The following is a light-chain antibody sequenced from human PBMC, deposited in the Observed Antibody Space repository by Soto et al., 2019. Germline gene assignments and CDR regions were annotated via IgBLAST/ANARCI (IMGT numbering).Light chain of an antibody. V-gene: IGKV3-20*01. CDR3: QQYGSSSIT. J-gene: IGKJ5*01. Sequence: DIVLTQSPGTLSLSPGERATLSCRASQSVSSIYLAWYQQKPGQAPRLLIYGASNRATGIPDRFSGGGSGTDFTLTISRLEPEDFAVYYCQQYGSSSITFGQGTRLEIK. CDR2: GAS. CDR1: QSVSSIY.